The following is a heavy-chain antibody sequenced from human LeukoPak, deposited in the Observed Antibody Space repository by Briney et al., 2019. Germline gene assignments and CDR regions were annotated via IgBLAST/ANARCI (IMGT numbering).Heavy chain of an antibody. D-gene: IGHD3-10*01. CDR1: GFTFSSYE. CDR3: ARSLGSGNNY. CDR2: ISSSGNTI. V-gene: IGHV3-48*03. J-gene: IGHJ4*02. Sequence: PGGSLRLSCAASGFTFSSYEMNWVRQAPGKGVEWVSYISSSGNTIYYADSVKGRFTISRDIAKNSLFLQMNSLRAEDTAVHYCARSLGSGNNYWGQGTLVTVSS.